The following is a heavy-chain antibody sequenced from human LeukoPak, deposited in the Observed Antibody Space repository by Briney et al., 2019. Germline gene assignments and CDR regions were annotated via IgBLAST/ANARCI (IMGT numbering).Heavy chain of an antibody. D-gene: IGHD6-19*01. Sequence: GSLRLSCAASGFTVSSNYMSWVRQAPGKGLEWVSVIYSGGSTYYADSVKGRFTISRDNSKNTLYLQMNSLRAEDTAVYHCAKDLGSSGWYIDYWGQGTLVTVSS. V-gene: IGHV3-53*01. J-gene: IGHJ4*02. CDR1: GFTVSSNY. CDR2: IYSGGST. CDR3: AKDLGSSGWYIDY.